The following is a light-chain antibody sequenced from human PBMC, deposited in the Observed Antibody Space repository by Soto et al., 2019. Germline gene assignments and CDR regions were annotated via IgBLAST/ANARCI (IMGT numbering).Light chain of an antibody. CDR2: DAS. Sequence: DIQLTQSPSTLSASVVDRVTLTCRASQSINTWLAWYQQKPGKAPSLLIYDASSLESGVPSRFSGRGAGTEFTLTINGLEPEDSAVYYCQRHGATFGQGTKVDIK. CDR1: QSINTW. J-gene: IGKJ1*01. V-gene: IGKV1-5*01. CDR3: QRHGAT.